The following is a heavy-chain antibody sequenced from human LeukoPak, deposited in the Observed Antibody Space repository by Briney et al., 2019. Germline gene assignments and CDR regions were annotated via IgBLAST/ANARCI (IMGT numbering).Heavy chain of an antibody. CDR1: GGSVSSGSSY. V-gene: IGHV4-39*01. CDR3: ARRGLVVIPL. CDR2: IYYGGTT. D-gene: IGHD2-21*01. J-gene: IGHJ4*02. Sequence: SETLSLTCTVSGGSVSSGSSYWVWVRQPPGKGLEWIGSIYYGGTTYYNPSLKSRVTISVDTSKNQFSLELTSVTAADTAVYYCARRGLVVIPLWGQGTLVTVSS.